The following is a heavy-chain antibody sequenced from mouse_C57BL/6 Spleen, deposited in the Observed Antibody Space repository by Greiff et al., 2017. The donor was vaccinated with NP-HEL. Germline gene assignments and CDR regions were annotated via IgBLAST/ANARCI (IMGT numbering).Heavy chain of an antibody. Sequence: EVQLVESEGGLVQPGSSMKLSCTASGFTFSDYYMAWVRQVPEKGLEWVANINYDGSSTYYLDSLKSRFIISRDNAKNILYLQMSSLKSEDTATYYCARANYLYYAMDYWGQGTSVTVSS. CDR1: GFTFSDYY. CDR2: INYDGSST. J-gene: IGHJ4*01. D-gene: IGHD1-1*01. V-gene: IGHV5-16*01. CDR3: ARANYLYYAMDY.